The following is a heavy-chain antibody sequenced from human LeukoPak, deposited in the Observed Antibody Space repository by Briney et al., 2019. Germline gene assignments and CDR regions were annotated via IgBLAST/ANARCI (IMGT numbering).Heavy chain of an antibody. CDR3: ARDSNYYDSSGYYAFFDY. J-gene: IGHJ4*02. D-gene: IGHD3-22*01. V-gene: IGHV1-18*01. CDR2: ISAYNGNT. Sequence: VASVKVSCKSSGYTFTSYGISWVRQAPGQGLEWMGWISAYNGNTNYGQKLQGRVTMTTDTSTSTAYMELRSLRSDDTAVYYCARDSNYYDSSGYYAFFDYWGQGTLVTVSS. CDR1: GYTFTSYG.